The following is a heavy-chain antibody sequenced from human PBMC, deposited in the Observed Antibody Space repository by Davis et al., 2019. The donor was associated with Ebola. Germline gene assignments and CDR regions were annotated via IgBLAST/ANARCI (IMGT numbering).Heavy chain of an antibody. Sequence: GESLKISCAASGFTFSSYAMHWVRQAPGKGLEWVAVISYDGSNKYYADSVKGRFTISRDNSKNTLYLQMNSLRAEDTAVYYCARDQHNYDFWSGWGDYWGQGNLVTVSS. V-gene: IGHV3-30-3*01. D-gene: IGHD3-3*01. CDR2: ISYDGSNK. CDR3: ARDQHNYDFWSGWGDY. CDR1: GFTFSSYA. J-gene: IGHJ4*02.